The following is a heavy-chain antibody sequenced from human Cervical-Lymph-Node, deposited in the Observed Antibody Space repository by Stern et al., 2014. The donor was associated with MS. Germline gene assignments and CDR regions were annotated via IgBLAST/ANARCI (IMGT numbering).Heavy chain of an antibody. CDR1: GFTFSTYA. V-gene: IGHV3-30*04. CDR3: ARPGGNCGSSSCYIPYFDY. J-gene: IGHJ4*02. CDR2: ISNDGTYK. D-gene: IGHD2-2*01. Sequence: QVQLVESGGGVVQPGRSLRLSCAASGFTFSTYAMHWVRQAPGKGLEWVTLISNDGTYKYYADSLKGRFTISRDNSKNTLYLQMNSLRPEDTAVYYCARPGGNCGSSSCYIPYFDYWGQGSLVTVSS.